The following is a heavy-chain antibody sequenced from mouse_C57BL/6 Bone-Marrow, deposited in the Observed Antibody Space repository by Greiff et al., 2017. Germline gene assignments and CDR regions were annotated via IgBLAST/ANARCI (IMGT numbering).Heavy chain of an antibody. D-gene: IGHD2-1*01. CDR2: IDPENGDT. V-gene: IGHV14-4*01. CDR1: GFNIKDDY. J-gene: IGHJ4*01. CDR3: TTDNLLSD. Sequence: EVQLQQSGAELVRPGASVKLSCTASGFNIKDDYMHWVKQRPEQGLEWIGWIDPENGDTEYASKFQGKATITADTSSNTAYLQLSSLTSEDTAVYYCTTDNLLSDWGQGTSVTVSS.